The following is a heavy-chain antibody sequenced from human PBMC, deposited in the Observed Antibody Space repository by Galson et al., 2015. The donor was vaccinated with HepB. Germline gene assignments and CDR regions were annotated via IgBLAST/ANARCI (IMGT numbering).Heavy chain of an antibody. CDR3: ARGAVGINVLRYFDGDY. CDR1: GFTFSSYS. Sequence: SLRLSCAASGFTFSSYSMYWVRQAPGKGLEWVSSISSSSSYIYYADSVKGRFTISRDNAKNSLYLQLNSLRAEDTAVYYFARGAVGINVLRYFDGDYWGQGTLVTVSS. D-gene: IGHD3-9*01. V-gene: IGHV3-21*01. J-gene: IGHJ4*02. CDR2: ISSSSSYI.